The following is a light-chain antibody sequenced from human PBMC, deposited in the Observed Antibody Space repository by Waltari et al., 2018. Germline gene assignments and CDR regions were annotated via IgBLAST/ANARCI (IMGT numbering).Light chain of an antibody. Sequence: EIMMTQSPVTLSVSPGERATLSGRASQSINNNLAWYQQNPGQAPRLLIYGASTRATGIPARFSGIGSGTEFTLTISSLQSEDFAVYYCHQYYIPPLTFGQGTRLEIK. CDR3: HQYYIPPLT. J-gene: IGKJ5*01. V-gene: IGKV3-15*01. CDR2: GAS. CDR1: QSINNN.